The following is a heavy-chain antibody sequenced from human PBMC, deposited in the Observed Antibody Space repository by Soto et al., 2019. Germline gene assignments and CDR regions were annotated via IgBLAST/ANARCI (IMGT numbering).Heavy chain of an antibody. CDR2: MKQDGSEK. J-gene: IGHJ3*02. CDR3: ARVYDFWSGYFAFDI. D-gene: IGHD3-3*01. CDR1: GFTFSSYW. V-gene: IGHV3-7*01. Sequence: GGSLRLSCAASGFTFSSYWMSWVRQAPGKGLEWVANMKQDGSEKYYVDSVKGQFTISRDNAKNSLYLQMNSLRAEDTAVYYCARVYDFWSGYFAFDIWGQGTMVTVSS.